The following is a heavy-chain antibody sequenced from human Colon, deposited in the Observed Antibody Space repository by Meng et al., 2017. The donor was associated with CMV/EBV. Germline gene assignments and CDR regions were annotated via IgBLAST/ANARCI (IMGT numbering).Heavy chain of an antibody. CDR3: ARENFGASNDY. V-gene: IGHV3-74*01. CDR2: IRSDGSSI. D-gene: IGHD3-10*01. J-gene: IGHJ4*02. CDR1: GFTFSNYW. Sequence: EVQLVESGGGVVQPGGSLRLSCAASGFTFSNYWMHWVRQAPGKGLVWVSRIRSDGSSISYADSVKGRFTISRDNAKNTLDLQMNSLRAEDTAVYYCARENFGASNDYWGQGTLVTFSS.